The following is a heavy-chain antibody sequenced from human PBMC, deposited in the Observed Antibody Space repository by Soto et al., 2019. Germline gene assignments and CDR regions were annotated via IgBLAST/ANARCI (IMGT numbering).Heavy chain of an antibody. Sequence: SQTLSLTCAISGDSVSSNSAAWNWIRQSPSRGLEWLGRTYYRSKWYNDYAVSVKSRITINPDTSKNQFSLQLNSVTPEDTAVYYCARSGYSYGYPYYYYGMDVWGQGTTVTVSS. V-gene: IGHV6-1*01. CDR1: GDSVSSNSAA. D-gene: IGHD5-18*01. CDR2: TYYRSKWYN. J-gene: IGHJ6*02. CDR3: ARSGYSYGYPYYYYGMDV.